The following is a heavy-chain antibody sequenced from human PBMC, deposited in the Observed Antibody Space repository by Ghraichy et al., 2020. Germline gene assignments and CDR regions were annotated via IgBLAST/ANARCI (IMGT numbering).Heavy chain of an antibody. D-gene: IGHD1-26*01. Sequence: GESLNISCAASGFTVSNNYMNWVRQAPGKGLEWVSVIYGGETTHYADSVKGRFTISRHISKNTLYLQMNSLRAEDTAVYYCAGSLGSYSGNFDYWGQGTLVTVSS. CDR1: GFTVSNNY. CDR3: AGSLGSYSGNFDY. V-gene: IGHV3-53*04. CDR2: IYGGETT. J-gene: IGHJ4*02.